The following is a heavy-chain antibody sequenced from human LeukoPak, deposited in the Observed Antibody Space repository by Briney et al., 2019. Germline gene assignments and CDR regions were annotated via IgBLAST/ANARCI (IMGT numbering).Heavy chain of an antibody. Sequence: ASVKVSCKASGYTFTGYYMHWVRQAPGQGLEWMGWINPNSGGTNYAQKFQGRVTMTRDTSISTAYMELSRLRSDDTAVYYCARTIQLWPNYDYWGQGTLVTVSS. V-gene: IGHV1-2*02. CDR3: ARTIQLWPNYDY. D-gene: IGHD5-18*01. CDR1: GYTFTGYY. CDR2: INPNSGGT. J-gene: IGHJ4*02.